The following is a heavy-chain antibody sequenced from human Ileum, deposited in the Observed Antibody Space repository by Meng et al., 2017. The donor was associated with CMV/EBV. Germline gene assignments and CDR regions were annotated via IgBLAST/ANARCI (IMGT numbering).Heavy chain of an antibody. V-gene: IGHV3-30*02. J-gene: IGHJ4*02. Sequence: GESLKISCVASGLTFNSYSMGWVRQAPGKGLEWVAFIRYDGSNKYYADSVKGRFTISRDNSKNTLYLQMNSLRAEDTAVYYCARGFRDYWGQGTLVTVSS. CDR1: GLTFNSYS. CDR3: ARGFRDY. CDR2: IRYDGSNK.